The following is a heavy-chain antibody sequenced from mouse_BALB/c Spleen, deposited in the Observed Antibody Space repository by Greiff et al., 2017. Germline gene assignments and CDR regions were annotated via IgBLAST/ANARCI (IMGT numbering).Heavy chain of an antibody. CDR3: ARGRGYRYDDAMDY. CDR2: ISYDGSN. Sequence: EVQRVESGPGLVKPSQSLSLTCSVTGYSITSGYYWNWIRQFPGNKLEWMGYISYDGSNNYNPSLKNRISITRDTSKNQFFLKLNSVTTEDTATYYCARGRGYRYDDAMDYWGQGTSVTVSS. CDR1: GYSITSGYY. J-gene: IGHJ4*01. D-gene: IGHD2-14*01. V-gene: IGHV3-6*02.